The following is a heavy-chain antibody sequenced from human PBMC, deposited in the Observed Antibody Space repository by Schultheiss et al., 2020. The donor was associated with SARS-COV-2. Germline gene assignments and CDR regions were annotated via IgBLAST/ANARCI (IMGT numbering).Heavy chain of an antibody. D-gene: IGHD4-17*01. CDR3: ARERTAMTTVTTGYFDY. V-gene: IGHV3-30-3*01. CDR1: GFTFSSYA. J-gene: IGHJ4*02. Sequence: GGSLRLSCATSGFTFSSYAMHWVRQAPGKGLEWVAVISYDGSNKYYADSVKGRFTISRDNSKNTLYLQMNSLRAEDTAVYYCARERTAMTTVTTGYFDYWGQGTLVTVSS. CDR2: ISYDGSNK.